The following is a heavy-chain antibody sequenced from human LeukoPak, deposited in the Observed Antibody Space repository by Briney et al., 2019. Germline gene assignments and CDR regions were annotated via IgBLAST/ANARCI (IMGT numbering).Heavy chain of an antibody. CDR1: GFAFSPYS. CDR2: ITGNSATI. D-gene: IGHD3-10*01. Sequence: PGESLRLSCTASGFAFSPYSMNWVRQAPGKGLAWLSYITGNSATINYVDSVKGRFTVSRDNAKNSLFLQMNSLRVEDTAVYYCARVGSYYFDYWGQGTLVTVSS. V-gene: IGHV3-48*01. J-gene: IGHJ4*02. CDR3: ARVGSYYFDY.